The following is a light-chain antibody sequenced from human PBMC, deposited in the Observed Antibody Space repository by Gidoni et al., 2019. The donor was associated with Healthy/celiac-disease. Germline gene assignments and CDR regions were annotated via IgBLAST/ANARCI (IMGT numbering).Light chain of an antibody. CDR1: QSVSSN. CDR2: GAS. CDR3: QQYNNWPRT. V-gene: IGKV3-15*01. J-gene: IGKJ2*01. Sequence: EIVMTQSPATLSVSPGDRATLSCRASQSVSSNLAWYQQKPGQAPRLLIYGASNRATGIPARFSGSGSGTEFTLTISSLQSEDFAVYYCQQYNNWPRTFGQGTKLEIK.